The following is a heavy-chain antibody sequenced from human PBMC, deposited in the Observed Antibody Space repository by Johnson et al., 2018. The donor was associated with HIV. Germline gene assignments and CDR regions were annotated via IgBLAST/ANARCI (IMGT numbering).Heavy chain of an antibody. V-gene: IGHV3-11*04. Sequence: VQLVESGGGLVKPGESLRLSCAASGFSFSNAWMNWVRQAPGKGLEWVSYISTSGSTIYYADSVKGRFTISRDNAKNSLSLQMNSPRVEDTALYYCARVRGGRENAFDIWGQGTMVTVSS. D-gene: IGHD1-26*01. CDR3: ARVRGGRENAFDI. J-gene: IGHJ3*02. CDR2: ISTSGSTI. CDR1: GFSFSNAW.